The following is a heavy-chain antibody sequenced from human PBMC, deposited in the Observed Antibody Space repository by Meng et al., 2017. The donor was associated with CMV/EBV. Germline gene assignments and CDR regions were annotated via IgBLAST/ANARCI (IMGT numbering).Heavy chain of an antibody. CDR1: GGSFSGSY. CDR3: ATRSISYRAEYYLQ. V-gene: IGHV4-34*01. CDR2: INISGGT. D-gene: IGHD3-10*01. Sequence: ESLKISCVVYGGSFSGSYWNWIRQSPGKGLEWIGEINISGGTYYNPSLETRVAISIDTSKKQFSLKLNSVTAADSAVYYCATRSISYRAEYYLQWGQGTLVTVSS. J-gene: IGHJ1*01.